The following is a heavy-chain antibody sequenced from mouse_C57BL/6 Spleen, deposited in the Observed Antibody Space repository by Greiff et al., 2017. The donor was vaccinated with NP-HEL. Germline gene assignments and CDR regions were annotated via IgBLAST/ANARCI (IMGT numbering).Heavy chain of an antibody. V-gene: IGHV1-80*01. CDR1: GYAFSSYW. J-gene: IGHJ2*01. Sequence: VQLQQSGAELVKPGASVKISCKASGYAFSSYWMNWVKQRPGKGLEWIGQIYPGDGDTNYNGKFKGKATLTADKSSSTAYMQRSSLTSEDSAVYFCARAGAQAFFDYWGQGTTLTVSS. CDR3: ARAGAQAFFDY. D-gene: IGHD3-2*02. CDR2: IYPGDGDT.